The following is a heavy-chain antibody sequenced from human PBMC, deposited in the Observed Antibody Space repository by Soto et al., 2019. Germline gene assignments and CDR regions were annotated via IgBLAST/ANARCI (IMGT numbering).Heavy chain of an antibody. CDR2: ISSSSYI. CDR3: ARYDSSGYYWPYYYYGMDV. J-gene: IGHJ6*02. D-gene: IGHD3-22*01. Sequence: SLRLSCAAPGFTFSTYSMNWVRQAPGKGLEWVSSISSSSYIYYADSVKGRFTISRDNAKNSLYLQMNSLRAEDTAVYYCARYDSSGYYWPYYYYGMDVWGQGTTVTVSS. CDR1: GFTFSTYS. V-gene: IGHV3-21*01.